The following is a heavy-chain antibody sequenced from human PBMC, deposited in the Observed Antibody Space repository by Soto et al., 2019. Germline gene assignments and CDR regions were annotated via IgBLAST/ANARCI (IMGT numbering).Heavy chain of an antibody. CDR1: GYTFSNFG. Sequence: GASVKVSCKASGYTFSNFGLSWVRQAPGQGLELMGWISPYNGNTNYAQKLQGRLTMTTDTSTSTAYMELRSLRSDDTAVYYYARDRLGVSVTGGGFNSWGQGTLVTVSS. J-gene: IGHJ4*02. CDR3: ARDRLGVSVTGGGFNS. D-gene: IGHD2-8*01. CDR2: ISPYNGNT. V-gene: IGHV1-18*01.